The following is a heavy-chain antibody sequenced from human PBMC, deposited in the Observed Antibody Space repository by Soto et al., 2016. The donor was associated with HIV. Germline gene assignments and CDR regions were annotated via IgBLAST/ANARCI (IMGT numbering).Heavy chain of an antibody. CDR2: IIPIFGTA. J-gene: IGHJ4*02. D-gene: IGHD2-15*01. CDR1: GYTFTSYD. CDR3: ARPDSGYCNTISCRLDY. Sequence: QVQLVQSGAEVKKPGASVKVSCKASGYTFTSYDINWVRQATGQGLEWMGGIIPIFGTANYAQKFQGRVTITADESTGTAYMELSSLRSEDTAVYYCARPDSGYCNTISCRLDYWGQGTLVTVSS. V-gene: IGHV1-69*01.